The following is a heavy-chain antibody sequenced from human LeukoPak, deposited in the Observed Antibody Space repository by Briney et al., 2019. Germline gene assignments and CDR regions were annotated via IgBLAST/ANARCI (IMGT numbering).Heavy chain of an antibody. CDR1: GDSISMHY. D-gene: IGHD7-27*01. Sequence: SETLSLTCSVSGDSISMHYWSWIRQPPGKGLEWIGYIDHTGSTNYNPSLKSRVTILEDKSKNQFSLKLSSVTAADTAVYYCARVLTGMDVWGKGTTVTVSS. CDR2: IDHTGST. V-gene: IGHV4-59*11. CDR3: ARVLTGMDV. J-gene: IGHJ6*04.